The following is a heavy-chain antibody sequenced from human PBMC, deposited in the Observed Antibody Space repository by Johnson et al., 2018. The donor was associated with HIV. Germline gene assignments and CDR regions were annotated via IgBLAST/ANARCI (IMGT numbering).Heavy chain of an antibody. CDR3: ARDLSMIVVANAFDI. V-gene: IGHV3-30*02. Sequence: QVQLVESGGGVVQPGRSLRLSCAASGFTFSSYGMHWVRQAPGKGLEWVAFIRYDGSNKYYADSVKGRFTISRDNSKNTVYLQMNSLRAEDTAVYYCARDLSMIVVANAFDIWGQGTMVTVSS. D-gene: IGHD3-22*01. CDR1: GFTFSSYG. CDR2: IRYDGSNK. J-gene: IGHJ3*02.